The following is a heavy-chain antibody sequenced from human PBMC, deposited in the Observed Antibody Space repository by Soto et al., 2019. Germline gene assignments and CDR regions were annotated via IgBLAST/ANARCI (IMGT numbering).Heavy chain of an antibody. Sequence: PSETLSLTCAVYGGSFSGYYWSWIRQPPGKGLEWIGEINHSGSTNYNPSLKSRVTISVDTSKNQFSLKLSSVTAADTAVYYCARGYAGATLNYYYYYGMDVRGQWTPVTVSS. J-gene: IGHJ6*02. CDR1: GGSFSGYY. V-gene: IGHV4-34*01. CDR3: ARGYAGATLNYYYYYGMDV. D-gene: IGHD1-26*01. CDR2: INHSGST.